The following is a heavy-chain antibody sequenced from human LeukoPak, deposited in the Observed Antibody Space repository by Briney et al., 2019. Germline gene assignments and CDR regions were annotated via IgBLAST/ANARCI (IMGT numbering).Heavy chain of an antibody. CDR3: ARGPGRTTYGDPY. CDR1: GGTFTSYA. D-gene: IGHD4-17*01. CDR2: IIPILGIA. Sequence: SVKVSCKASGGTFTSYAISWVRQAPGQGLEWMGRIIPILGIANYAQKFQGRVTITADKSTSTAYMELSSLRSEDTTVYYCARGPGRTTYGDPYWGQGTVVSVSS. J-gene: IGHJ4*02. V-gene: IGHV1-69*04.